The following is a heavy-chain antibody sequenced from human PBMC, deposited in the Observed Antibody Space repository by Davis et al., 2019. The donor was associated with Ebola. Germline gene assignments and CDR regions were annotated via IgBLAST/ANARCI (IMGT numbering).Heavy chain of an antibody. CDR3: ARDLPYGSGSYYNAPGWFDP. J-gene: IGHJ5*02. Sequence: ASVKVSCKASGGTFSSYAISWVRQAPGQGLEWMGWISAYNGNTNYAQKLQGRVTMTTDTSTSTAYMELSSLRSEDTAVYYCARDLPYGSGSYYNAPGWFDPWGQGTLVTVSS. D-gene: IGHD3-10*01. CDR1: GGTFSSYA. V-gene: IGHV1-18*01. CDR2: ISAYNGNT.